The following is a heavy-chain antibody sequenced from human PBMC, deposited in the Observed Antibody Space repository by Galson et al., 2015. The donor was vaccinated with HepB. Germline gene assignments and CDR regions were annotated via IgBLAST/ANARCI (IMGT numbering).Heavy chain of an antibody. CDR3: ARAMSVGELLPVAGY. J-gene: IGHJ4*02. D-gene: IGHD1-26*01. CDR1: GYTFTSYH. V-gene: IGHV1-46*04. Sequence: SVKVSCKASGYTFTSYHMHWVRQAPGQGLEWMGIINPSGGSTSYAQKLQGRVTMTRDTSTSTVYMELSSLRSEDTAVYYCARAMSVGELLPVAGYWGQGTLVTVSS. CDR2: INPSGGST.